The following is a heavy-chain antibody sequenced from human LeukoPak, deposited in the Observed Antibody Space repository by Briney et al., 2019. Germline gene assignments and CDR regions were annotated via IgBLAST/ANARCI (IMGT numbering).Heavy chain of an antibody. D-gene: IGHD2-15*01. V-gene: IGHV1-18*01. CDR2: ISGHNDDT. J-gene: IGHJ6*03. CDR3: ARAGYCSGGSCYPYYYYYYMDV. CDR1: GYTFTSYA. Sequence: GASVKVSCKASGYTFTSYAISWVRQAPGRGLEWMGWISGHNDDTNYAQRLQGRVTMTTDTSTSTAYMELRSLRSDDTAVYYCARAGYCSGGSCYPYYYYYYMDVWGKGTTVTVSS.